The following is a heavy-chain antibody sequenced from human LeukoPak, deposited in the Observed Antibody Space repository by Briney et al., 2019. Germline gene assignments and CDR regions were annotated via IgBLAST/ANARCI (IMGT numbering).Heavy chain of an antibody. V-gene: IGHV1-2*02. CDR2: INPNSGGT. J-gene: IGHJ2*01. CDR1: GYTFTGYY. CDR3: ARVYYYDSSGYYVFDL. D-gene: IGHD3-22*01. Sequence: ASVKVSCKASGYTFTGYYMHWVRQAPGQGLEWMGWINPNSGGTNYAQRFQGRVTMTRDTSISTAYMELSRLRSDDTAVYYCARVYYYDSSGYYVFDLWGRGTLVTVSS.